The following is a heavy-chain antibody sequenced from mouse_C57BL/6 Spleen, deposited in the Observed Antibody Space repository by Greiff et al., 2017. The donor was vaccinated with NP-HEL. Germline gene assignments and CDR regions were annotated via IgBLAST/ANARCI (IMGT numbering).Heavy chain of an antibody. CDR1: GYTFTTYP. V-gene: IGHV1-47*01. D-gene: IGHD1-1*01. Sequence: VQLQQSGAELVKPGASVKMSCKASGYTFTTYPIEWMKQNHGKSLEWIGNFHPYNDDTKYNGKFKGKATLTADKSSSTAYMQLSSLTSEDSAVYFCTVVGDYWGQGTTLTVSS. CDR2: FHPYNDDT. CDR3: TVVGDY. J-gene: IGHJ2*01.